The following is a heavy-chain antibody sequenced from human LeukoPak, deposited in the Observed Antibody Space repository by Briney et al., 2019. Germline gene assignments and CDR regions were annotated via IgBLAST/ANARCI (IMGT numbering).Heavy chain of an antibody. V-gene: IGHV1-2*02. CDR2: ISAYNGNT. Sequence: ASVKVSCKASGYTFTSYYMQWVRQAPGQGLEWMGWISAYNGNTNYAQKFQGRVTMTRDTSISTAYMELSRLRSDDTAVYYCARVQSSDYYGSGSTPYYYYYGMDVWGQGTTVTVSS. CDR3: ARVQSSDYYGSGSTPYYYYYGMDV. CDR1: GYTFTSYY. D-gene: IGHD3-10*01. J-gene: IGHJ6*02.